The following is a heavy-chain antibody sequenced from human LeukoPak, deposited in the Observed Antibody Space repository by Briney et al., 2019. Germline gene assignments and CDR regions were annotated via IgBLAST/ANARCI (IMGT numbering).Heavy chain of an antibody. D-gene: IGHD6-19*01. CDR2: FDPEDGET. CDR3: ATDVAVAGKYYFDY. Sequence: ASVKVSFKVSGYTLTELSMHWVRQAPGKGLERMGGFDPEDGETIYAQKFQGRVTITEDTSTDTAYMELSSLRSEDTAVYYCATDVAVAGKYYFDYWGQGTLVTVSS. CDR1: GYTLTELS. V-gene: IGHV1-24*01. J-gene: IGHJ4*02.